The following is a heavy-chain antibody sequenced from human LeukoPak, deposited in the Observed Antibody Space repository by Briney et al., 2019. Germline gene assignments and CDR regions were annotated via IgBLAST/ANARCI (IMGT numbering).Heavy chain of an antibody. J-gene: IGHJ4*02. D-gene: IGHD3-22*01. CDR3: ARITYYYDSSGPFDY. V-gene: IGHV5-51*01. Sequence: GESLKISCKGSGYSFTSYWIGWVRQMPGKGLDWMGIIYPGDSDTRYSPSFQGQVTISADKSISTAYLQWSSLKASDTAMYYCARITYYYDSSGPFDYWGQGTLVTVSS. CDR2: IYPGDSDT. CDR1: GYSFTSYW.